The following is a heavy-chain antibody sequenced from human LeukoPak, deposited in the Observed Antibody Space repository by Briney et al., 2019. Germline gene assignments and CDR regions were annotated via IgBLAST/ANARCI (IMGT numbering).Heavy chain of an antibody. V-gene: IGHV3-20*04. Sequence: PGGSLRLSCTASGFAFDEHGMSWVRQVPGRGLEWVSGINWSGGSTGYADPLRGRFTISRDNAKNSLYLQMDSLRAEDTALYYCARAPITSPFYFDYWGQGTLVTVSS. J-gene: IGHJ4*02. CDR3: ARAPITSPFYFDY. CDR1: GFAFDEHG. CDR2: INWSGGST. D-gene: IGHD2-2*01.